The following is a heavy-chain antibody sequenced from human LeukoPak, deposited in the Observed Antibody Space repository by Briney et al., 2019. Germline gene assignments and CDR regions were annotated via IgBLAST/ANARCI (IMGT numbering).Heavy chain of an antibody. CDR2: IKQDGTEK. J-gene: IGHJ4*02. D-gene: IGHD2-15*01. Sequence: GGSLRLSCAASGFTFTTYWMSWVRQAPGKGLEWVANIKQDGTEKYYVDSVKGRFTISRDNAKNSLYLQMNSLRAEDTAVYYCARVKVAALYFDYWGQGTLVTVSS. V-gene: IGHV3-7*01. CDR1: GFTFTTYW. CDR3: ARVKVAALYFDY.